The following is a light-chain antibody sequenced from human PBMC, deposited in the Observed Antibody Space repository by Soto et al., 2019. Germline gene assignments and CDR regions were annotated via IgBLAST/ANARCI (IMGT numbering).Light chain of an antibody. CDR3: SSYTSGTTYV. V-gene: IGLV2-14*01. Sequence: QSALTQPASVSGSPGQSIAISCTGTSSDVGGYNYVSWYQQYPGKAPKLVIYDGSNRPSGVSNRFSGSKSGNTASQTISGLQAEDEADYYCSSYTSGTTYVFGVGTKLTVL. CDR2: DGS. J-gene: IGLJ1*01. CDR1: SSDVGGYNY.